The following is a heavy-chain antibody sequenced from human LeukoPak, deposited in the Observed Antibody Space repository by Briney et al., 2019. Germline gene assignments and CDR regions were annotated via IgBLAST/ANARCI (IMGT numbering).Heavy chain of an antibody. V-gene: IGHV1-2*02. CDR1: GYTFTGYY. Sequence: PQASVKVSCKASGYTFTGYYMHWVRQAPGQGLEWMGWINPNSGGTNYAQKFQGRVTMTRDTSTSTAYMELSRLRSDDTAVYYCARDSSWYYYYGMDVWGQGTTVTVS. CDR3: ARDSSWYYYYGMDV. D-gene: IGHD6-13*01. J-gene: IGHJ6*02. CDR2: INPNSGGT.